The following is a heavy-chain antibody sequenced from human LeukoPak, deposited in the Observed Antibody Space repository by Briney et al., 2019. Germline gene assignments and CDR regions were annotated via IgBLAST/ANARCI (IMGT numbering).Heavy chain of an antibody. CDR1: GFTFSDYA. J-gene: IGHJ4*02. Sequence: PGGSLRLSCAASGFTFSDYAMHWVRQAPGKGLEWVSVISHDGSNKYYADSVKGRFTFSRDNSKNALYLQVNSLRADDAALYYCAKSHYYGSGSIDYWGQGTLVTVSS. V-gene: IGHV3-30*04. CDR2: ISHDGSNK. CDR3: AKSHYYGSGSIDY. D-gene: IGHD3-10*01.